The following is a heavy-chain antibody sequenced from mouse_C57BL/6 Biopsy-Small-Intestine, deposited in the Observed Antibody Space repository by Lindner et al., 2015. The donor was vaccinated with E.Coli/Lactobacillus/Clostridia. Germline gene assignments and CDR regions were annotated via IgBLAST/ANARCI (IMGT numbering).Heavy chain of an antibody. J-gene: IGHJ2*01. CDR2: IYPRSGNT. V-gene: IGHV1-81*01. CDR1: GYTFTSYG. Sequence: VQLQEFGAELARPGASVKLSCKASGYTFTSYGISWVKQRTGQGLEWIGEIYPRSGNTYYNEKFKGKATLTADKSSSTAYMELRSLTSEDSAVYFCAREGSSYLGYFDYWGQGTTLTVSS. CDR3: AREGSSYLGYFDY. D-gene: IGHD1-1*01.